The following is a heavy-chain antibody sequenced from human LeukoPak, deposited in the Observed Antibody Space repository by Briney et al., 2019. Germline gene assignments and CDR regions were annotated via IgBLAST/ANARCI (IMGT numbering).Heavy chain of an antibody. CDR2: ISGSGGST. V-gene: IGHV3-23*01. CDR3: ANFPYMVRGVIRDY. Sequence: GGSLRLSCAASGFTFSSYAMSWVRQAPGKGLEWVSAISGSGGSTYYADSVKGRFTISRDNSKNTLYLQMNSLRAEDTAVYYCANFPYMVRGVIRDYWGQGTLVTVSS. D-gene: IGHD3-10*01. CDR1: GFTFSSYA. J-gene: IGHJ4*02.